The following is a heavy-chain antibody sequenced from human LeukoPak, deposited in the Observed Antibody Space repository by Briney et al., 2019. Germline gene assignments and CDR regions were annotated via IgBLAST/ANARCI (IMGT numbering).Heavy chain of an antibody. Sequence: ASVKVSCKASGYTFTSYGISWVRQAPGQGLEWMGWISAYNGNTNYAQKFQGRVTITADESTSTAYMELSSLRSEDTAVYYCARGRMAGTYVFDSWGQGTLVTVSS. J-gene: IGHJ4*02. CDR1: GYTFTSYG. CDR3: ARGRMAGTYVFDS. D-gene: IGHD6-19*01. V-gene: IGHV1-18*01. CDR2: ISAYNGNT.